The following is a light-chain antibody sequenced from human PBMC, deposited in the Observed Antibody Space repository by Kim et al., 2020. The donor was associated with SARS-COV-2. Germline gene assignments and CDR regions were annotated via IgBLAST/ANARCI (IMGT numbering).Light chain of an antibody. V-gene: IGKV3-15*01. Sequence: VAPGERATLSCRASQSVTSNLAWYQQKPGQAPRLLIYGASTRATGVPARFSGSGSGTEFTLSISSLQSEDFAVYYCQQYNNWPLTFGGGTKVEIK. J-gene: IGKJ4*01. CDR3: QQYNNWPLT. CDR1: QSVTSN. CDR2: GAS.